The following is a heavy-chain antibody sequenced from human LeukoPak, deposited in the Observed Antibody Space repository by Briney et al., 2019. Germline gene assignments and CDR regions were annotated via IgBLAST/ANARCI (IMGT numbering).Heavy chain of an antibody. CDR2: INQDGRIQ. V-gene: IGHV3-7*01. Sequence: GGSLRLSCAATGFPFSDYWMDWVRQAPGKGVEWVANINQDGRIQYYADSVRGRFIISRNNAKNSLYLQMYSLRAEDTAIYFCSRSLDYLGQGALVTVSS. CDR3: SRSLDY. J-gene: IGHJ4*02. CDR1: GFPFSDYW.